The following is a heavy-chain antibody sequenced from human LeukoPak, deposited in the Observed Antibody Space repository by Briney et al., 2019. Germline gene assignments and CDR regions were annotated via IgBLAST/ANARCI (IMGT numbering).Heavy chain of an antibody. CDR3: ARAGPTGTNDAFDI. CDR1: GFTASRNY. D-gene: IGHD1-1*01. Sequence: GRSLRPSCAASGFTASRNYITWDRQAPGNGLEWVSVIYRGGSTYYADSVKGRFTISRDNSQNTLYLQMNSLRAEDTAVYYCARAGPTGTNDAFDIWGQGTMVTVSS. CDR2: IYRGGST. V-gene: IGHV3-53*01. J-gene: IGHJ3*02.